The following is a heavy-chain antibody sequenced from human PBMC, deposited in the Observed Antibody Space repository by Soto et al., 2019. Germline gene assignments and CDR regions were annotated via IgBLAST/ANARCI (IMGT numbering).Heavy chain of an antibody. CDR2: INPNSGGT. J-gene: IGHJ5*02. CDR3: AGVPRGPLRWFDP. V-gene: IGHV1-2*02. Sequence: ASVKVSCKASGYTCTVYYMHWVLQAPGQGLEWMGWINPNSGGTNYAQKFQGRVTMTRDTSISTAYMELSRLRSDDTAVYYCAGVPRGPLRWFDPWGQGTLVTVSS. CDR1: GYTCTVYY. D-gene: IGHD2-8*01.